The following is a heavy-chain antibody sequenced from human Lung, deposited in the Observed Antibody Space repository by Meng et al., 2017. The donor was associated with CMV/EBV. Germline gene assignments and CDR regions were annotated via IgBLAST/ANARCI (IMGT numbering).Heavy chain of an antibody. CDR2: ISYDGSNK. D-gene: IGHD3-22*01. V-gene: IGHV3-30-3*01. Sequence: QVQLVESGGGVVQPGRSLRLSCAASGFTFSSYAMHWVRQAPGKGLEWVAVISYDGSNKYYADSVKGRFTISRDNSKNTLYLQMNSLRAEDTAVYYCARDDSSSWGQGTLVTVS. CDR1: GFTFSSYA. J-gene: IGHJ5*02. CDR3: ARDDSSS.